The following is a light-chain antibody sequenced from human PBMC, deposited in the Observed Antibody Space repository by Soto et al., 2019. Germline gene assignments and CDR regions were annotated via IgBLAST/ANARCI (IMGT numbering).Light chain of an antibody. CDR2: DDS. V-gene: IGLV3-21*02. J-gene: IGLJ1*01. Sequence: SYELTQAPSVSVAPGQTARIGCGGDNIGIKSVHWYQQKPGQAPVLVVYDDSDRPSGIPERFSGSNSGNTATLTISRGEAGDEADYYCQVWDSSSDHYVLGTGTKVTVL. CDR3: QVWDSSSDHYV. CDR1: NIGIKS.